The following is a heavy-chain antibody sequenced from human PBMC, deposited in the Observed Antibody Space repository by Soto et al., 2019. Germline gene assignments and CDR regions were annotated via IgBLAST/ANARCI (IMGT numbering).Heavy chain of an antibody. Sequence: SVKVSCKASGGTFSSYAISWVRQAPGQGLEWMGGIIPIFGTANYAQKFQGRVTITADKSTSTAYMELSSLRSEDTAVYYCARARYYGQKPNAFEIWGQGTMVTVSS. CDR3: ARARYYGQKPNAFEI. CDR2: IIPIFGTA. D-gene: IGHD3-10*01. J-gene: IGHJ3*02. CDR1: GGTFSSYA. V-gene: IGHV1-69*06.